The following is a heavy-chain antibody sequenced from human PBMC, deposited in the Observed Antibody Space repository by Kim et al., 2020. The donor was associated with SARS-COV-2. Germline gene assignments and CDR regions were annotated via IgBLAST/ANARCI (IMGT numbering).Heavy chain of an antibody. CDR2: IRSKAYGETI. D-gene: IGHD3-3*01. CDR1: GLSFGDYA. J-gene: IGHJ4*02. Sequence: GGSLRLSCIASGLSFGDYALSWVRQAPGKGLEWVGFIRSKAYGETIEYAASMKGRFTISRDDSKSIAYLEMNSLKTEDTAVYYCTRVGEWSLKDWGQGTLVTVSS. CDR3: TRVGEWSLKD. V-gene: IGHV3-49*04.